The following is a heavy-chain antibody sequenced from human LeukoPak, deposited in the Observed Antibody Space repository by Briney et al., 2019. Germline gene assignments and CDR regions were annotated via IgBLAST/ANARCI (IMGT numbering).Heavy chain of an antibody. CDR2: IGLDSGFT. CDR3: ARDHNWAFDS. V-gene: IGHV3-21*05. CDR1: GFIFSDYS. D-gene: IGHD1-20*01. J-gene: IGHJ4*02. Sequence: GWSLRLSCAASGFIFSDYSMNWVRQAPGRGLEWLSYIGLDSGFTSYADSVKGRFTISSDTARNSLCLHLNSLRAEDTALYFCARDHNWAFDSWGQGTLVTVSS.